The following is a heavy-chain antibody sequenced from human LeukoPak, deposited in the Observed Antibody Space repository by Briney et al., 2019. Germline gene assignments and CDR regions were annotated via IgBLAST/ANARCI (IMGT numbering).Heavy chain of an antibody. CDR3: AAASSQLISYSGYAPSDY. Sequence: ASVKVSCKVSGYTLTELSMHWVRQAPGKGVEWMGGFDPEDGETIYAQKFQGRVTMTEDTSTDTAYMELSSLRSEDTAVYYCAAASSQLISYSGYAPSDYWGQGTLVTVSS. CDR2: FDPEDGET. D-gene: IGHD5-12*01. J-gene: IGHJ4*02. CDR1: GYTLTELS. V-gene: IGHV1-24*01.